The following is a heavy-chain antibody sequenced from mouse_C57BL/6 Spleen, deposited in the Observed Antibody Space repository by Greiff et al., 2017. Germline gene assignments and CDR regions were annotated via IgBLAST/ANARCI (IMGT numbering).Heavy chain of an antibody. J-gene: IGHJ1*03. V-gene: IGHV1-42*01. D-gene: IGHD1-1*01. CDR3: ARAATVPSYWYFDV. CDR2: INPSTGGT. CDR1: GYSFTGYY. Sequence: VQLKQSGPELVKPGASVKISCKASGYSFTGYYMNWVKQSPEKSLEWIGEINPSTGGTTYNQKFKAKATLTVDKSSSTAYMQLKSLTSEDSAVYYCARAATVPSYWYFDVWGTGTTVTVSS.